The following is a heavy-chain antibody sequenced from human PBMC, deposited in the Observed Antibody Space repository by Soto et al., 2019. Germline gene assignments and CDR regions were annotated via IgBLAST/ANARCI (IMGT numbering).Heavy chain of an antibody. CDR1: GYTFTGYY. CDR3: ARDYSSGYYPFDY. CDR2: INPNSGGT. J-gene: IGHJ4*02. D-gene: IGHD3-22*01. V-gene: IGHV1-2*02. Sequence: ASVKVSCKASGYTFTGYYMHWVRQAPGQGLEWMGWINPNSGGTNYAQKFQGRVTMTRDTSISTAYMELSRLRSDDTAVYYCARDYSSGYYPFDYWGQGTLVTVS.